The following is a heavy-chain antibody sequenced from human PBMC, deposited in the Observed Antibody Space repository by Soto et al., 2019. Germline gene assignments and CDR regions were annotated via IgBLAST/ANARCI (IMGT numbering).Heavy chain of an antibody. D-gene: IGHD6-13*01. J-gene: IGHJ4*02. V-gene: IGHV4-30-2*01. CDR2: IYHSGST. Sequence: SETLSLTCAVSGGSISSGGYSWSWIRQPPGKGLEWNGYIYHSGSTYYNPSLKSRVNISVDTSKNQFSLKLSSVTAADTAVYYCSRVKGSSSWETPLYYFDYWGQGTLVTVSS. CDR3: SRVKGSSSWETPLYYFDY. CDR1: GGSISSGGYS.